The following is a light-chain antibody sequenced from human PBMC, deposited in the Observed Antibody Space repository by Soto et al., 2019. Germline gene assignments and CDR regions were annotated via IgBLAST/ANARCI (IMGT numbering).Light chain of an antibody. J-gene: IGKJ4*01. CDR3: QQTYASPLT. CDR2: GSF. CDR1: QEIINY. V-gene: IGKV1-39*01. Sequence: DIQMTQSPSSLSASVGDRVTITCRASQEIINYVNWYQQRPGRAPNLLIFGSFKLQPGVPSRFRGSGSGTDFTLTITTLQREDFATYFCQQTYASPLTVGGGTRVE.